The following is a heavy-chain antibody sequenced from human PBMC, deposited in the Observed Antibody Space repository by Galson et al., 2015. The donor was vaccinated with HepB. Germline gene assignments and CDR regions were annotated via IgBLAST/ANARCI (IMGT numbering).Heavy chain of an antibody. CDR2: ISWDGGST. V-gene: IGHV3-43*01. CDR1: GFTFDDYA. D-gene: IGHD3-22*01. CDR3: AKDSNYYDSSGYYDY. J-gene: IGHJ4*02. Sequence: SLRLSCAASGFTFDDYAMHWVRHAPGKGLEWVSLISWDGGSTYYADSVKGRFTISRDNSKNSLYLQMNSLRTEDTALYYCAKDSNYYDSSGYYDYWGQGTLVTVSS.